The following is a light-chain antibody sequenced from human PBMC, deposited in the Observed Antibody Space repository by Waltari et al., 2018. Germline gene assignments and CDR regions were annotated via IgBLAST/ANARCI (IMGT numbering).Light chain of an antibody. CDR1: QSVSRS. Sequence: EIVLTQSPGTLSLSPGERATLSCRASQSVSRSLAWYQQKPGKAPRLLIYGSYNRATGMPDRLSVSGSGTDFSLTISRLEPEDFAVYYGQPYVGVPATFGQGTKLEIK. V-gene: IGKV3-20*01. CDR2: GSY. J-gene: IGKJ1*01. CDR3: QPYVGVPAT.